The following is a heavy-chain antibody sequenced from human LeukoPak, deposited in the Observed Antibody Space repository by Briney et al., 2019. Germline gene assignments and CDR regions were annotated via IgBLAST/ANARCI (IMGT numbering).Heavy chain of an antibody. CDR1: GYSFTSYG. CDR3: ARAPGQWPTFQY. D-gene: IGHD6-19*01. V-gene: IGHV1-18*01. J-gene: IGHJ1*01. CDR2: ISAHNGNT. Sequence: GASVKVSCKASGYSFTSYGITWVRQAPGQGLEWMGWISAHNGNTNYAQKLQGRVTMTTETSTNTAYMELRSLRSDDTAVYYCARAPGQWPTFQYWGQGTLVTVSS.